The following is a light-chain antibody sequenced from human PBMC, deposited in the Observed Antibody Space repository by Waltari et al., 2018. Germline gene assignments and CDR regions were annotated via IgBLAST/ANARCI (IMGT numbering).Light chain of an antibody. J-gene: IGKJ4*01. CDR3: QQYNWRPLT. CDR2: KAS. Sequence: DIQLTQSPSTLSAFVGDRGIITCRASQTVKNWLAWYQQKAGKAPRLLIYKASTLHPGVPLRVNGSGSGTEFSLTITSLQPDDLATYYCQQYNWRPLTFGGGTKIELK. V-gene: IGKV1-5*03. CDR1: QTVKNW.